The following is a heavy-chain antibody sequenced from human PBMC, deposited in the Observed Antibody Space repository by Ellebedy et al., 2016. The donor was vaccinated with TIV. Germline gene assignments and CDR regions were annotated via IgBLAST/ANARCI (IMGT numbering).Heavy chain of an antibody. CDR1: GFTFSSYA. V-gene: IGHV3-23*01. CDR2: ISGSGGST. J-gene: IGHJ4*02. D-gene: IGHD2-15*01. CDR3: AKDGTCSGGSCYSGVGDY. Sequence: GGSLRLXXAASGFTFSSYAMSWVRQAPGKGLEWVSAISGSGGSTYYADSVKGRFTISRDNSKNTLYLQMNSLRAEDTAVYYCAKDGTCSGGSCYSGVGDYWGQGTLVTVSS.